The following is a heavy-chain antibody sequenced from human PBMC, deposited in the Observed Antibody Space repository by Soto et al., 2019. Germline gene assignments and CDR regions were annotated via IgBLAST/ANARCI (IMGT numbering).Heavy chain of an antibody. J-gene: IGHJ6*02. CDR2: INPKGGGT. D-gene: IGHD2-8*01. Sequence: ASVKVSCKASGYSFTDYHIHWVRQAPGQGLEWLGRINPKGGGTSTAQKFQGWVTMTRDRSISTVYMELTRLRSDDTAVYFCARGHSTDCSNGVCSFFYNHEMDVWGQGTTVTVSS. CDR3: ARGHSTDCSNGVCSFFYNHEMDV. CDR1: GYSFTDYH. V-gene: IGHV1-2*04.